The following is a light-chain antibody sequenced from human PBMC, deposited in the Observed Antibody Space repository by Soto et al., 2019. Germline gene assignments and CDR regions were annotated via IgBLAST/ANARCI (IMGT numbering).Light chain of an antibody. CDR1: SGHSSYA. CDR2: LNSDGSH. V-gene: IGLV4-69*01. J-gene: IGLJ1*01. CDR3: QTWGTGIRV. Sequence: QLVLTQSPSASASPGASVKLTCTLSSGHSSYAIAWHQQQPEKGPRYLMKLNSDGSHSKGDGIPDRLSGSSSGAERYLTISSLQSEDEADYYCQTWGTGIRVFGTGTKLTVL.